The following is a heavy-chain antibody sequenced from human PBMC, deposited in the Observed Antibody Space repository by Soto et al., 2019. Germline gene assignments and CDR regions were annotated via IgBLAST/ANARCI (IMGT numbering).Heavy chain of an antibody. D-gene: IGHD6-6*01. Sequence: QLQLQESGPGLVKHSETLSLTCTVAGASISSSSYYWGWIRQHPGNALEWFGSIYYSGSTYYNPSLTSRVTIAVDTSKIHASLRVSSVTAADTAVYYCARISSIAARPHYYGMDVWGHGTTVTVSS. J-gene: IGHJ6*02. CDR1: GASISSSSYY. V-gene: IGHV4-39*01. CDR3: ARISSIAARPHYYGMDV. CDR2: IYYSGST.